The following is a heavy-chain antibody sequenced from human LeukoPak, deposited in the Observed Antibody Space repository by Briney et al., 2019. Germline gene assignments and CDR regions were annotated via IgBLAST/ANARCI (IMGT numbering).Heavy chain of an antibody. CDR1: GFTFSSYT. V-gene: IGHV3-48*04. CDR3: VSFYETY. D-gene: IGHD2/OR15-2a*01. J-gene: IGHJ4*02. CDR2: INTNIRIT. Sequence: PGGSLRLSCAASGFTFSSYTMNWVRQAPGKGLVWVSHINTNIRITAYADSVKGRFTISKDNAKNTVYLQMNSLRAEDTAVYYCVSFYETYWGRGTLVTVSS.